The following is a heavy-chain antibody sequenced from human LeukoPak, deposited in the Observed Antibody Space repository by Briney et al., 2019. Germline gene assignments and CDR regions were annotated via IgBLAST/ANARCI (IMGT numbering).Heavy chain of an antibody. CDR3: ARGGIYIPPYFYYYVDV. D-gene: IGHD3-16*01. CDR2: IKEDGSEK. CDR1: GFTFSRYW. Sequence: GESLRLSCAASGFTFSRYWMSWVRQAPGKGLEWVANIKEDGSEKYSVDSVKGRFTIYRDNAENSLYLQMNSVRAEDTAVYYCARGGIYIPPYFYYYVDVWGRGTTVTVSS. V-gene: IGHV3-7*01. J-gene: IGHJ6*03.